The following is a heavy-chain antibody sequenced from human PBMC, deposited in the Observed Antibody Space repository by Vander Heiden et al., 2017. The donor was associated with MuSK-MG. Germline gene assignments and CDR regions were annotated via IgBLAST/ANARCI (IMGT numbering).Heavy chain of an antibody. J-gene: IGHJ4*02. CDR1: GFTFSSAW. CDR2: IKSKTDGGTT. Sequence: EVQLVEFGGGLVKPGGSLQLSCAATGFTFSSAWMSWVRQAPGKGLEWVGRIKSKTDGGTTDDAAPVKGRFTISRNDSKNTMYMKMTRLKTEDTAVDDCTTPGDGSNAWGQGTMVTVYS. D-gene: IGHD2-21*01. V-gene: IGHV3-15*01. CDR3: TTPGDGSNA.